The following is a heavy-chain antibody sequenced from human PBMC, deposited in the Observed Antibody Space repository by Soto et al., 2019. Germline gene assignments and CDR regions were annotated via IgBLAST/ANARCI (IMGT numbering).Heavy chain of an antibody. V-gene: IGHV3-53*02. CDR2: IYSGGST. D-gene: IGHD3-22*01. CDR3: ARDRVVSYYDSSGYYAAPTGMDV. CDR1: GFTVSSNY. J-gene: IGHJ6*02. Sequence: EVQLVETGGGLIQPGGSLRLSCAASGFTVSSNYMSWVRQAPGKGLEWVSVIYSGGSTYYADSVKGRFTISRDNSKNTLYLQRNSLRAEDTAVYYCARDRVVSYYDSSGYYAAPTGMDVWGQGTTVTVSS.